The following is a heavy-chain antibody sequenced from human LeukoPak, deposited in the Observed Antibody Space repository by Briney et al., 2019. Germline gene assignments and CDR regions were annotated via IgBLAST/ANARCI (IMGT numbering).Heavy chain of an antibody. D-gene: IGHD3-3*01. CDR2: ISSSGSTI. CDR3: ASGYDFWSGYYMDAFDI. V-gene: IGHV3-11*04. J-gene: IGHJ3*02. Sequence: GGSLRLSCAASGFTFSDYYMSWIRQAPGKGLEWVSYISSSGSTIYYADSVKGRFTISRDNAKNSLYLQMNSLRAEDTAVYYCASGYDFWSGYYMDAFDIWGQGTMVTVSS. CDR1: GFTFSDYY.